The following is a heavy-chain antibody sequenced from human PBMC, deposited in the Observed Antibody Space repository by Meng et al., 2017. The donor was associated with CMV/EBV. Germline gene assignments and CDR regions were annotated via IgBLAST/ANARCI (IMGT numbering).Heavy chain of an antibody. D-gene: IGHD6-19*01. CDR1: LSGFY. J-gene: IGHJ5*02. V-gene: IGHV4-34*01. CDR2: INHRGST. CDR3: ARGTARTGYSSGWYNYNWFDP. Sequence: LSGFYWNGIRQPPGEGLEWIGGINHRGSTNDNPSLKRRVTIAVDTSKNQFALKLSSVTAADTAVYYCARGTARTGYSSGWYNYNWFDPWGQGTLVTVSS.